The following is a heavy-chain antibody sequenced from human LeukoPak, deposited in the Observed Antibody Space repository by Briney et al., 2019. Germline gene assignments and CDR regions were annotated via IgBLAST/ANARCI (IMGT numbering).Heavy chain of an antibody. CDR1: GYTFTGYY. J-gene: IGHJ4*02. CDR3: RTDRYGDYGDYIDY. D-gene: IGHD4-17*01. Sequence: GASVKVSCKASGYTFTGYYMHWERQAPGQGLEWMGWINPNSGGTNYAQKFQGRVTMTRDTSISTAYMELSRLGSDDTAVYYCRTDRYGDYGDYIDYWGQGTLVTVSS. V-gene: IGHV1-2*02. CDR2: INPNSGGT.